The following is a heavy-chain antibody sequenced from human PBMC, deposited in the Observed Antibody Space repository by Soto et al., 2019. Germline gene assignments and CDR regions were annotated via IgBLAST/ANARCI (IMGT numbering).Heavy chain of an antibody. J-gene: IGHJ6*02. D-gene: IGHD4-4*01. CDR1: GFTFTTYG. CDR2: ISHDGSDK. Sequence: GSLRLSCAAYGFTFTTYGMHWVRQAPGKGLEWVAAISHDGSDKYYADSVKGRFTISRDSSKKMLYLQMNSLRAEDTAVYYCEKDRTHTAHSNAMDVWGQGTTVTVSS. CDR3: EKDRTHTAHSNAMDV. V-gene: IGHV3-30*18.